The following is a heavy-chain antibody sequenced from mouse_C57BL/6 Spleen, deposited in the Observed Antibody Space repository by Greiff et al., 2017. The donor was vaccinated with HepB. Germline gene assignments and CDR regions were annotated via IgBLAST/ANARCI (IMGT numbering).Heavy chain of an antibody. D-gene: IGHD2-5*01. J-gene: IGHJ2*01. V-gene: IGHV1-22*01. CDR1: GYTFTDYN. CDR2: INPNNGGT. CDR3: ARGSNYVGDLDY. Sequence: VQLQQSGPELVKPGASVKMSCKASGYTFTDYNMHWVKQSHGKSLEWIGYINPNNGGTSYNQKFKGKATLTVNKSSSTAYMELRSLTSEDSAVYYCARGSNYVGDLDYWGQGTTLTVSS.